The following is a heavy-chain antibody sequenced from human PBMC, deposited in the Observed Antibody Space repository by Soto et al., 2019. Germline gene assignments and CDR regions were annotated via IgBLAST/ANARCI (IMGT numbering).Heavy chain of an antibody. D-gene: IGHD3-9*01. CDR2: ISGSGVST. V-gene: IGHV3-23*01. CDR1: GFTFSNYA. J-gene: IGHJ6*03. CDR3: AKDGYDILQGHYYYMDV. Sequence: EVQLLDSGGGFVQPGGSLRPSCAASGFTFSNYAMSWVRQAPGKGLEWVSSISGSGVSTYFADSVKGRFTISRDNSKSTLYLQMDSLRAEDTAVYYCAKDGYDILQGHYYYMDVWGKGTTVTVSS.